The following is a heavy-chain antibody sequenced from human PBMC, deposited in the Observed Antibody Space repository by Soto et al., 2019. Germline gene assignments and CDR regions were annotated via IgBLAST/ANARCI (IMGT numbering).Heavy chain of an antibody. CDR2: ISSDGGDK. J-gene: IGHJ4*02. D-gene: IGHD2-15*01. Sequence: QVQLVESGGGVVQPGRSPRLSCAASGLTFSNFVMHWVRQAPGKGLEWVAAISSDGGDKYYSHSVKDRFTISRDNSKNTLFLQMNSLRVEDTAVYYCVKGSEVARQELDHWGQGILVTVSS. CDR1: GLTFSNFV. V-gene: IGHV3-30*18. CDR3: VKGSEVARQELDH.